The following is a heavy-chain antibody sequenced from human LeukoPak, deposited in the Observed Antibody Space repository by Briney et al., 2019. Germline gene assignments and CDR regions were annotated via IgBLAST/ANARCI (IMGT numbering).Heavy chain of an antibody. CDR3: ARDPAVLLLEHPFDC. Sequence: GGSLRLSCAASGFTFSSYWMHWVRQAPGKGLVWVSRINSDGSSTSYADSVKGRFTISRDNAKNTLYLQMNSLRAEDTAVYYCARDPAVLLLEHPFDCWGQGTLVTVSS. CDR2: INSDGSST. V-gene: IGHV3-74*01. D-gene: IGHD1-26*01. J-gene: IGHJ4*02. CDR1: GFTFSSYW.